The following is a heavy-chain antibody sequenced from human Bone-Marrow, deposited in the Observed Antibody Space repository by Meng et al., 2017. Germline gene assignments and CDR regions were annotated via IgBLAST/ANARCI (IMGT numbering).Heavy chain of an antibody. CDR3: ARDDYGDRYWYFDL. J-gene: IGHJ2*01. D-gene: IGHD4-17*01. V-gene: IGHV3-30*01. CDR2: ISYDGSNK. CDR1: GFTFSSYA. Sequence: VQLVGSGGGVVQPGRSLRLSCAASGFTFSSYAMHWVRQAPGKGLEWVAVISYDGSNKYYADSVKGRFTISRDNSKNTLYLQMNSLRAEDTAVYYCARDDYGDRYWYFDLWGRGTLVTVSS.